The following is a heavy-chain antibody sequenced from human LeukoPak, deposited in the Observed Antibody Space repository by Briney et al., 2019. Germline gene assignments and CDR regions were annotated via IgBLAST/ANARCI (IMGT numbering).Heavy chain of an antibody. CDR1: GYTFTSYG. J-gene: IGHJ4*02. Sequence: ASVKLSCKASGYTFTSYGISWVRQAPGQGLEWMGWISAYNGNTNYAQKLQGRVTMTTDTYTSTAYMELRSLRSDDTAVYYCARDFSMITFGGVIVIPNDYWGQGTLVTVSS. CDR3: ARDFSMITFGGVIVIPNDY. V-gene: IGHV1-18*01. D-gene: IGHD3-16*02. CDR2: ISAYNGNT.